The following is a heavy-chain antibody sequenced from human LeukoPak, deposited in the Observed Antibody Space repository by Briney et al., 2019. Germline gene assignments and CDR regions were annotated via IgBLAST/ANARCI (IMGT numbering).Heavy chain of an antibody. V-gene: IGHV3-74*01. Sequence: GGSLRLSCAASGFTFSTYAMSWVRQAPGKGLVWVCRIDGDGTTTYADFAKGRFTISRDNTNNILYLQMNSLRPEDTAIYYCSRSQFDYWGRGVLVTVSS. CDR3: SRSQFDY. CDR2: IDGDGTT. J-gene: IGHJ4*02. CDR1: GFTFSTYA.